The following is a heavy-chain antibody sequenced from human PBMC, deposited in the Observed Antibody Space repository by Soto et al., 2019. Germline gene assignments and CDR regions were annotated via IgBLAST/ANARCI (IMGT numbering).Heavy chain of an antibody. CDR1: GGSISSGGYS. Sequence: QLQLQESGSGLVKPSQTLSLTCAVSGGSISSGGYSWSWIRQQPGKGLEWIGYIYHSGSTYYNPSLKSRVTISVDSSKQQFSLKLSSVTAADTAVYYGARGMTTVTTLDYWGQGTLVTVSS. CDR3: ARGMTTVTTLDY. V-gene: IGHV4-30-2*01. D-gene: IGHD4-17*01. CDR2: IYHSGST. J-gene: IGHJ4*02.